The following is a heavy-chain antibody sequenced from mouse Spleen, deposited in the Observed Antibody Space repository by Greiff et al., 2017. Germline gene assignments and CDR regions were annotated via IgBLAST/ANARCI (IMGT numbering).Heavy chain of an antibody. CDR2: ISSGGGNT. CDR1: GFTFSSYA. Sequence: EVQLVESGGGLVKLGGSLKLSCAASGFTFSSYAMSWVRQTPEKRLEWVATISSGGGNTYYPDSVKGRFTISRDNAKNTLYLQMSSLKSEDTAMYYCARHYRYDYWYFDVWGAGTTVTVSS. V-gene: IGHV5-9-3*01. D-gene: IGHD2-14*01. J-gene: IGHJ1*01. CDR3: ARHYRYDYWYFDV.